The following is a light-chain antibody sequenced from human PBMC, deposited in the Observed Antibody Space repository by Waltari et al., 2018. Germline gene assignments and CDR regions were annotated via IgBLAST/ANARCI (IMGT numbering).Light chain of an antibody. V-gene: IGLV2-14*03. CDR2: DVT. CDR1: RTDVGDYNY. Sequence: QSALTPPASVSGSPGQSIPISCTGARTDVGDYNYVSWYQQIPGKAPKVIIYDVTKRPSGVSNRFSGSKSGNSASLSISGLQAEDEAHYYCCSYAGRSTWVFGGGTKVTVL. CDR3: CSYAGRSTWV. J-gene: IGLJ3*02.